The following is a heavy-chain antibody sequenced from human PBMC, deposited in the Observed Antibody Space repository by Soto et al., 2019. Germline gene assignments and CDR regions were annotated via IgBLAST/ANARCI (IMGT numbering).Heavy chain of an antibody. CDR2: NKDDGST. J-gene: IGHJ4*02. D-gene: IGHD2-15*01. CDR1: GGSFTGYY. CDR3: ARGQEGVVATH. Sequence: QVQLQQWGAGLLKPSETLSLTCGVTGGSFTGYYWSWVRQPPGKGLEWIGENKDDGSTNYSPSLRSRVPISADTSKKQCSLKVTSVTAADTAVYYCARGQEGVVATHWDQGTLVTVSS. V-gene: IGHV4-34*01.